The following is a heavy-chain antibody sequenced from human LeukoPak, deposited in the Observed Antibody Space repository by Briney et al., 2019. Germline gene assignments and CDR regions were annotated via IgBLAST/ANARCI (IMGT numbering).Heavy chain of an antibody. D-gene: IGHD6-6*01. CDR3: ARDVRGIAARRRVQNWFDP. CDR1: GGSFSGYY. CDR2: INHSGST. J-gene: IGHJ5*02. V-gene: IGHV4-34*01. Sequence: SETLSLTCAVYGGSFSGYYWSWIRQPPGKGLEWIGEINHSGSTNYNPSLKSRVTISVDTSKNQFSLKLSSVTAADTAVYYCARDVRGIAARRRVQNWFDPWGQGTLVTVSS.